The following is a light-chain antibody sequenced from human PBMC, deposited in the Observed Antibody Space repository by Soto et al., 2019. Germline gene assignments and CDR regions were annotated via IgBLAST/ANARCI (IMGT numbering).Light chain of an antibody. J-gene: IGLJ2*01. Sequence: QSALTQPPSASGSPGQSVTISCTGTSSDVGGYNYVSWYQQHPGKAPKLMICEVSKRPSGVPDRCSGSKSGNTASLTVSGLQAEDQADYYCSSYAGSNNLVVFGGGTKLTVL. CDR1: SSDVGGYNY. V-gene: IGLV2-8*01. CDR2: EVS. CDR3: SSYAGSNNLVV.